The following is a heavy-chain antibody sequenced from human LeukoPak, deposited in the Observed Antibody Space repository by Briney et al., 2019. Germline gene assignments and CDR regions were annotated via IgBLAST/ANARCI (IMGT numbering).Heavy chain of an antibody. CDR2: INHSGGT. V-gene: IGHV4-34*01. CDR3: ARGPAAGTSGPFDF. Sequence: SEPLSLTCGVYGGSFSGCFWIWLRQPPGKGLEWIGEINHSGGTNYHPSLKSRVTISLDTSKTQFSLKLTSVTAADTAVDYCARGPAAGTSGPFDFGRRGTLVTVSS. CDR1: GGSFSGCF. D-gene: IGHD6-13*01. J-gene: IGHJ4*02.